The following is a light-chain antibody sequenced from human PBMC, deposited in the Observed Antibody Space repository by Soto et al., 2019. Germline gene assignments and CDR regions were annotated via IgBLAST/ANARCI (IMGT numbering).Light chain of an antibody. Sequence: QSALTQPASVSASPGQSITISCTGTSSDVGTYKYVSWYQHHPGKAPKLMIYDVSNRPSGVSDRFSGSKSGNTASLTISGLQTEDEADYYCSSYTSSSTLVFGGGTKVTVL. CDR3: SSYTSSSTLV. J-gene: IGLJ2*01. CDR2: DVS. V-gene: IGLV2-14*03. CDR1: SSDVGTYKY.